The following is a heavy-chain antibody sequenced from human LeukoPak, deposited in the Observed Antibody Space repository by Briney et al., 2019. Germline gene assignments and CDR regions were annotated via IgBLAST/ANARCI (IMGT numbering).Heavy chain of an antibody. J-gene: IGHJ5*01. CDR1: GFSLNSYW. CDR2: ISNDGRSS. Sequence: PGGSLRLSCAASGFSLNSYWTHWVRQAPGSGLVWVSRISNDGRSSSFADSVKGRFTISRDNAKNTLYLQMNSLSAEDTAVYYCTRGREGNYGLFDSWGQGTLVTVSS. V-gene: IGHV3-74*01. CDR3: TRGREGNYGLFDS. D-gene: IGHD3-10*01.